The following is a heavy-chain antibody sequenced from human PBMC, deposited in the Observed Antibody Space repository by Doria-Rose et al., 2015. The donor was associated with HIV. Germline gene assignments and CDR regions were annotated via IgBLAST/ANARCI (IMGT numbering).Heavy chain of an antibody. D-gene: IGHD6-13*01. J-gene: IGHJ4*02. CDR2: ILSDDER. Sequence: QVTLKESGPVLVKPTETLTLTCTVSGVSLSSPGMGVSWIRPPPGTALEWLANILSDDERSYKTSLKSRLTISRGTSKSQVVLTMTDMDPVDTATYYCARIKSSRWYHKYYFDFWGQGTLVIVSA. V-gene: IGHV2-26*01. CDR3: ARIKSSRWYHKYYFDF. CDR1: GVSLSSPGMG.